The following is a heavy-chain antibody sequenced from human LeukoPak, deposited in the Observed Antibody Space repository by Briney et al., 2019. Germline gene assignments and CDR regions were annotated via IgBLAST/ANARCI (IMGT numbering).Heavy chain of an antibody. CDR2: IYSGGST. J-gene: IGHJ4*02. Sequence: GGSLRLSCAASGFTVSSYYMSWVRQAPGRGLEWVSVIYSGGSTYYADSVKGRFTISRDNSKNTLYLQMNSLRAEDTAVYYCARYDGGSGPFDYWGQGTLVTVSS. D-gene: IGHD3-10*01. CDR3: ARYDGGSGPFDY. V-gene: IGHV3-53*01. CDR1: GFTVSSYY.